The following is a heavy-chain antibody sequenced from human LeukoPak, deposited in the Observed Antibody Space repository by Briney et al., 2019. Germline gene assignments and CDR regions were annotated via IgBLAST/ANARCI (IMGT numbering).Heavy chain of an antibody. CDR3: ASVSGSYLDFQH. J-gene: IGHJ1*01. V-gene: IGHV3-48*04. D-gene: IGHD3-10*01. CDR2: ISSSSSTI. Sequence: GGSLRLSCAASGFTFDDYGMSWVRQAPGKGLEWVSYISSSSSTIYYADSVKGRFTISRDNAKNSLYLQMNSLRAEDTAVYYCASVSGSYLDFQHWGQGTLVTVSS. CDR1: GFTFDDYG.